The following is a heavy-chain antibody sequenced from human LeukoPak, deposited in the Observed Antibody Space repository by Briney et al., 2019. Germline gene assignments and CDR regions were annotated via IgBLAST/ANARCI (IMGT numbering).Heavy chain of an antibody. J-gene: IGHJ6*02. CDR1: GFTFSSYW. V-gene: IGHV3-7*01. CDR2: IKQDGSEK. CDR3: AKDLPGGNYYYYGMDV. D-gene: IGHD2-15*01. Sequence: GGSLRLSCAASGFTFSSYWMSWVRQAPGKGLEWVANIKQDGSEKYYVDSVKGRFTISRDNSKNTLYLQMNSLRAEDTAVYYCAKDLPGGNYYYYGMDVWGQGTTVTVSS.